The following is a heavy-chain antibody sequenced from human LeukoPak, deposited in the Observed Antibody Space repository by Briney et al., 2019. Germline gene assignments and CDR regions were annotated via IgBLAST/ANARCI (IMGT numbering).Heavy chain of an antibody. CDR3: ASRAATYYYDSSGPG. J-gene: IGHJ1*01. D-gene: IGHD3-22*01. CDR1: GGPFSDYY. V-gene: IGHV4-34*01. CDR2: INHSGST. Sequence: SETLSLTCAVYGGPFSDYYWTWIPQPPGKGLEWIGEINHSGSTNYNPSLKSRVTISVDTSKNQFSLKVNSVTAADTAMYYCASRAATYYYDSSGPGWGQGTLVTVSS.